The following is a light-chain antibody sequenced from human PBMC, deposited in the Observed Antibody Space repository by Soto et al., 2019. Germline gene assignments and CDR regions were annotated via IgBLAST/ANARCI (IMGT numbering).Light chain of an antibody. CDR2: DVS. J-gene: IGLJ2*01. Sequence: QSALTQPRSVSGSPGQSVTISCTGTSSDVGDYNFVSWYQQHPGKAPKLMIYDVSKRPSGVPDRFSGSKSGNTASLTISGLQAEDEGDYYCCSYAGSYTFVVFGGGTKLTAL. CDR1: SSDVGDYNF. V-gene: IGLV2-11*01. CDR3: CSYAGSYTFVV.